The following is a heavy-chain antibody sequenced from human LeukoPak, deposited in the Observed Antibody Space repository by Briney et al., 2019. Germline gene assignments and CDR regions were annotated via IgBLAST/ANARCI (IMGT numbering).Heavy chain of an antibody. CDR3: AKHLWRDLLWFGEGYYFGY. Sequence: PGGSLRLSCAASGFPFTNYAMSWVRQAPGKGLECVSVISGDGASTYYADSVKGRFTISRDNSKNTLYLQMNSLRAEDTAVYYCAKHLWRDLLWFGEGYYFGYWGQGTLVTVSS. CDR1: GFPFTNYA. J-gene: IGHJ4*02. CDR2: ISGDGAST. V-gene: IGHV3-23*01. D-gene: IGHD3-10*01.